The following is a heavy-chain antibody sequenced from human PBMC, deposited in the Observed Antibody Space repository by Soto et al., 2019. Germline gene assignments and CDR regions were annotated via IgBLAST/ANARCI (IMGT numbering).Heavy chain of an antibody. V-gene: IGHV4-59*08. CDR3: ARRTPGTTCFDY. CDR1: GGSISNYF. D-gene: IGHD1-1*01. CDR2: VSDSGST. Sequence: QVQLQESGPGLVKPSETQSLTCTVSGGSISNYFWSWIRQPPGKGLEWIGYVSDSGSTNYSPSLRSRVSISVDTSKMQFSLNLRSVTAADTAVYYCARRTPGTTCFDYWGQGTLVIVSS. J-gene: IGHJ4*02.